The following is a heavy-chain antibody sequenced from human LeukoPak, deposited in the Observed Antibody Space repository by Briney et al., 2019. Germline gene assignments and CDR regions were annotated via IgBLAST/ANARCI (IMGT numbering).Heavy chain of an antibody. Sequence: SETLSLTCTVSGYSISSGYYWGWIRQPPGKGLEWIGSIYYSGSTYYNPSLKSRVTISVDTPKNQFSLKLSSVTAADTAVYYCARVSPSDYYGGNSAPYYYYGMDVWGQGTTVTVSS. CDR1: GYSISSGYY. J-gene: IGHJ6*02. D-gene: IGHD4-23*01. CDR3: ARVSPSDYYGGNSAPYYYYGMDV. CDR2: IYYSGST. V-gene: IGHV4-38-2*02.